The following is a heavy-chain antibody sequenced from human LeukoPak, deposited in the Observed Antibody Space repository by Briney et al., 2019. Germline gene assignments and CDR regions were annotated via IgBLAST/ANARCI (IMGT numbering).Heavy chain of an antibody. J-gene: IGHJ5*02. CDR2: IYYSGST. D-gene: IGHD3-9*01. V-gene: IGHV4-39*01. Sequence: PSETLSLTCTVSGGSISSSSYYWGWIRQPPGKGLEWIGSIYYSGSTYYNPSLKSRVTISVDTSKNQFSLKLSSVTAADTAVYYCARQIDRWAPFDPWGQGTLVTVSS. CDR3: ARQIDRWAPFDP. CDR1: GGSISSSSYY.